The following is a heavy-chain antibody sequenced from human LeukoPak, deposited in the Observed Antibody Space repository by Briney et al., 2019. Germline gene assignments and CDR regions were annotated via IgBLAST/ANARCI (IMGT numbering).Heavy chain of an antibody. CDR2: IYYSGST. CDR3: ARAKGDFWSGYYPRINWFDP. V-gene: IGHV4-31*03. J-gene: IGHJ5*02. CDR1: GGSISSGGYY. D-gene: IGHD3-3*01. Sequence: SETLSLTCTVSGGSISSGGYYWSWIRQHPGKGLEWLGYIYYSGSTYYNPSLKSRVTISVDTSKNQFSLKLSSVTAADTAVYYCARAKGDFWSGYYPRINWFDPWGQGTLVTVSS.